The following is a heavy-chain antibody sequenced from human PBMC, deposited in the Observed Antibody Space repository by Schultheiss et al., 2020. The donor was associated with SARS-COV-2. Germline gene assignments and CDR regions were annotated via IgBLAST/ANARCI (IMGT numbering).Heavy chain of an antibody. CDR2: IYYSGST. CDR3: ARDDPLVQGVIDY. CDR1: GGSISSGGYS. Sequence: SETLSLTCAVSGGSISSGGYSWSWIRQPPGKGLEWIGYIYYSGSTNYNPSLKSRVTISVDTSKNQFSLKLSSVTAADTAVYYCARDDPLVQGVIDYWGQGTLVTVSS. V-gene: IGHV4-61*08. D-gene: IGHD3-10*01. J-gene: IGHJ4*02.